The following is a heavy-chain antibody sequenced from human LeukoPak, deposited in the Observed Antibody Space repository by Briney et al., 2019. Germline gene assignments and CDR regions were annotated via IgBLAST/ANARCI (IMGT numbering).Heavy chain of an antibody. CDR1: GGSISSYY. CDR2: IYYSGST. V-gene: IGHV4-59*01. Sequence: SETLSLTCTVSGGSISSYYWSWIRQPPGKGLEWIGYIYYSGSTNYNPSLKSRVTISVDTSKNQFSLKLSSATAADTAVYYCARRSFAITMVRGVTGDWFDPWGQGTLVTVSS. J-gene: IGHJ5*02. CDR3: ARRSFAITMVRGVTGDWFDP. D-gene: IGHD3-10*01.